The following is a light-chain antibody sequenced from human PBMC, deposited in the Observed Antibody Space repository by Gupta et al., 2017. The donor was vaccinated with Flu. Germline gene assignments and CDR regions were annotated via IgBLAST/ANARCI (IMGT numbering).Light chain of an antibody. J-gene: IGKJ1*01. CDR3: QQYDSYSWT. V-gene: IGKV1-5*03. CDR1: QTSSSR. CDR2: KAT. Sequence: PSTLSASVGDRVTITCRGSQTSSSRLDWYQQKPGKGTKLLIYKATSLESGVPSRFSGSGSGKDFTLTISSLQPDDFETYYCQQYDSYSWTFGQGTKVEIK.